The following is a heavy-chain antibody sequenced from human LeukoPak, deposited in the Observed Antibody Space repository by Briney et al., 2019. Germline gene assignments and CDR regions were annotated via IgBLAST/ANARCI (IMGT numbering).Heavy chain of an antibody. CDR3: ARTLGYSGYDLRDY. CDR1: GYTFTGYY. Sequence: ASVKVSCKASGYTFTGYYMHWVRQAPGQGLEWMGWINPNSGGTNYAQKFQGRVTMTRDTSISTAYMELSRLRSDDTAVYYCARTLGYSGYDLRDYWGQGTLVTVSS. CDR2: INPNSGGT. D-gene: IGHD5-12*01. J-gene: IGHJ4*02. V-gene: IGHV1-2*02.